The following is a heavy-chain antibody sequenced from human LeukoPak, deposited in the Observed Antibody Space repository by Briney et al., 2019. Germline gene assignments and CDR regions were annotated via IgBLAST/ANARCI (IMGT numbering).Heavy chain of an antibody. V-gene: IGHV3-48*03. J-gene: IGHJ4*02. CDR1: GFSFSSYE. CDR2: ISSSGRTI. D-gene: IGHD2-8*01. Sequence: GGSLRLSCAASGFSFSSYEMNWVRQAPGKGLVWVSYISSSGRTIYYADSVKGRFTISRDNAKNSLYLQMNSLRAEDTAIYYCARAILYPYYFDYWGQGTLVTVSS. CDR3: ARAILYPYYFDY.